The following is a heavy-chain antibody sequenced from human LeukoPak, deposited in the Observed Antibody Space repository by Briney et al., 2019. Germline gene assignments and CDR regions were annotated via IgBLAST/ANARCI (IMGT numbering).Heavy chain of an antibody. V-gene: IGHV3-13*01. CDR2: IGSAGDT. CDR1: GFTFSSYG. D-gene: IGHD6-13*01. CDR3: ARAGSSWYGYYYYGIDV. J-gene: IGHJ6*02. Sequence: GGSLRLSCADSGFTFSSYGMHWVRQATGKGLEWVSAIGSAGDTYYPGSVKGRFTISRENAKNSLYLQMNSLRAGDTAVYYCARAGSSWYGYYYYGIDVWGQGTTVTVSS.